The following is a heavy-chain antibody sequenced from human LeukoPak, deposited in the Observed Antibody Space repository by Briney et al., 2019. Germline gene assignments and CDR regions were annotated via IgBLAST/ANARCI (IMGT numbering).Heavy chain of an antibody. V-gene: IGHV4-34*01. CDR1: GGSFSGYY. D-gene: IGHD6-19*01. CDR2: INHSGST. J-gene: IGHJ3*02. Sequence: SETLSLTCAVYGGSFSGYYWSWIRQPPGKGLEWIGEINHSGSTNYNPSLKSRVTISVDTSKNQFSLKLSSVTAADTAVYYCAEHQLYSSGWYGSAPNAFDIWGQGTMVTVSS. CDR3: AEHQLYSSGWYGSAPNAFDI.